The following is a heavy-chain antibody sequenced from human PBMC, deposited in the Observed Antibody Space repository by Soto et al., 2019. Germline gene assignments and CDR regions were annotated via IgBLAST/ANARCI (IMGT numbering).Heavy chain of an antibody. CDR1: GFSLSNARMG. Sequence: QVTLKESGPVLVKPTEILTLTCTVSGFSLSNARMGVSWIRQPPGKALEWLAHIFSNDEKSYSTSLKSRLTISKDTSKSQVVLTMTNMDPVDTATYYCARIVSDYGDYGGWFDPWGQGTLVTVSS. CDR2: IFSNDEK. V-gene: IGHV2-26*01. D-gene: IGHD4-17*01. J-gene: IGHJ5*02. CDR3: ARIVSDYGDYGGWFDP.